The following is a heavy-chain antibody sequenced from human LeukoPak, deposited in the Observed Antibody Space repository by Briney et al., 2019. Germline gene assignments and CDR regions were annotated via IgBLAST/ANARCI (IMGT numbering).Heavy chain of an antibody. CDR2: IRSKAYGETA. J-gene: IGHJ4*02. V-gene: IGHV3-49*04. CDR3: TRDRGAYNLYDY. Sequence: GGSLRLSCAASGFSFRSYAMGWVRQAPGKGLEWVGFIRSKAYGETADYAASVKGRFTISRDDSKAIAYLQMNSLKTEDTAVYHCTRDRGAYNLYDYWGQGTLVTVSS. D-gene: IGHD1-1*01. CDR1: GFSFRSYA.